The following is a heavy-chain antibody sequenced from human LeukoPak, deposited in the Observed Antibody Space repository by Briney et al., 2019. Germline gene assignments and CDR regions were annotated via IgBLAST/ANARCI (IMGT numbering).Heavy chain of an antibody. CDR1: GFTFSGSA. Sequence: GGSLRLSCAAFGFTFSGSAMHWVRQASGKGLEWVGRIRSKANSYATAYAASVKGRFTISRDDSKNTAYLQMNSLKTEDTAVYYCTRHTVNTSTFDYWGQGTLVTVSS. CDR2: IRSKANSYAT. V-gene: IGHV3-73*01. D-gene: IGHD4-17*01. J-gene: IGHJ4*02. CDR3: TRHTVNTSTFDY.